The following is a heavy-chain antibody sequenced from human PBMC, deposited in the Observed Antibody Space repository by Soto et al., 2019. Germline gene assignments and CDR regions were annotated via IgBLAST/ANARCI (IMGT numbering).Heavy chain of an antibody. D-gene: IGHD5-18*01. CDR2: ISYDGSNK. V-gene: IGHV3-30-3*01. CDR3: ARDRVDTAMAQNLYYYYGMDV. Sequence: LRLSCAASGFTFISYAMHWVRQAPGKGLEWVAVISYDGSNKYYADSVKGRFTISRDNSKNTLYLQMNSLRAEDTAVYYCARDRVDTAMAQNLYYYYGMDVWGQGTTVTVSS. CDR1: GFTFISYA. J-gene: IGHJ6*02.